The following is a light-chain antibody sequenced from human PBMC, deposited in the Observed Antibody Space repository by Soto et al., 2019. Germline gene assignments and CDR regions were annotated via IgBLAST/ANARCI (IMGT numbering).Light chain of an antibody. CDR3: QVWDSTSDHYV. CDR1: NIGSRS. J-gene: IGLJ1*01. CDR2: DDR. V-gene: IGLV3-21*02. Sequence: SYDLTQQPSVAVAPGQTASISCGGNNIGSRSVHWYQQKPGQAPVLVVYDDRDRPSGIPERFAGSNSGNTATLTISRVEAGDEADYYCQVWDSTSDHYVFGTGTKVTV.